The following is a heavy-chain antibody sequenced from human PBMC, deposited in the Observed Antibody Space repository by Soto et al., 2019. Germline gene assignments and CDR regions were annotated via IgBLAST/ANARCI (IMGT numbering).Heavy chain of an antibody. CDR1: GFTFSDYY. CDR3: ARGHHSMDV. V-gene: IGHV3-11*06. J-gene: IGHJ6*02. CDR2: INPTGSYT. Sequence: GGALRLSCSASGFTFSDYYMTWIRQAPGKGLEWISYINPTGSYTHYADSVKGRFSISRDNAENSLYLQMNSLRPEDTALYYCARGHHSMDVWGQGATVTVSS.